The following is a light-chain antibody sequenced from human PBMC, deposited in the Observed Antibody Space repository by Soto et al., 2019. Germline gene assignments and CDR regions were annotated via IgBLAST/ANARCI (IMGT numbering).Light chain of an antibody. J-gene: IGKJ1*01. CDR2: KAA. Sequence: DIQMTQSPSTLSASVGDRVAITCRASDNIVHWVAWYQQKPGKAPKLLIYKAANLAAEVPSRFAGSRSGTDFTLTITRLQPDEFAPYSCQHYNSFSRTFGQGTKVEV. CDR3: QHYNSFSRT. V-gene: IGKV1-5*03. CDR1: DNIVHW.